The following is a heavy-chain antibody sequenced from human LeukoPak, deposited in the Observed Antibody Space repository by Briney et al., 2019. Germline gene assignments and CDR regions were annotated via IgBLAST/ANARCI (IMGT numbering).Heavy chain of an antibody. CDR2: IYHSGST. CDR3: ARDAYGGNSIAFDY. CDR1: GGSIGSGGYS. V-gene: IGHV4-30-2*01. J-gene: IGHJ4*02. Sequence: SETLSLTCAVSGGSIGSGGYSWSWIRQPPGKGLEWIGYIYHSGSTYYNPSLKSRVTISVDRSKNQFSLKLSSVTAADTAVYYCARDAYGGNSIAFDYWGQGTLVTVSS. D-gene: IGHD4-23*01.